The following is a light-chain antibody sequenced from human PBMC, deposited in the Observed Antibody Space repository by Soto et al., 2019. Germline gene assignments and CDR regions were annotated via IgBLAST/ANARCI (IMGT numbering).Light chain of an antibody. CDR3: QQYGNSGT. CDR1: EFLSSY. CDR2: DTS. Sequence: VLTRSTATLSLSPGEIATLSCRASEFLSSYLACYQQKPCQPPRLLIYDTSNRATGIPDRFSGSGSGTDFTLTSSILEPEYFAVYYCQQYGNSGTFGQGTKVDI. V-gene: IGKV3-20*01. J-gene: IGKJ1*01.